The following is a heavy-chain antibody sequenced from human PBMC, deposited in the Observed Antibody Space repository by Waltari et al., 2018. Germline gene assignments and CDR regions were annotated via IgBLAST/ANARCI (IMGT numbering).Heavy chain of an antibody. CDR3: ARHSGSSSSDYFDY. D-gene: IGHD6-6*01. Sequence: QVQLQESGPGLVKPSETLSLTCAVSGYSISSGYYWGWIRQPPGKGREWIGSIYHSGSTYYNPSLKSRVTISVDTSKNQFSLKLSSVTAADTAVYYCARHSGSSSSDYFDYWGQGTLVTVSS. V-gene: IGHV4-38-2*01. CDR2: IYHSGST. CDR1: GYSISSGYY. J-gene: IGHJ4*02.